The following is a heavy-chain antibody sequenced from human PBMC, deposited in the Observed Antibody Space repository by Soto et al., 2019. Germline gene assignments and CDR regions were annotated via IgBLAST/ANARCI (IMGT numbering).Heavy chain of an antibody. CDR1: GGTFSSYA. J-gene: IGHJ6*02. D-gene: IGHD2-15*01. V-gene: IGHV1-69*01. CDR2: IMPIFGTA. Sequence: QVQLVQSGAEVKKPGSSVKVSCKAPGGTFSSYAISWVRQAPGKGLEWMGGIMPIFGTATYAQKFQGRVTITADESTSTGYMELSSLRSEDTAVYYCARSQGGSSSLDIYYYYYYGMDVWGQGTTVTVSS. CDR3: ARSQGGSSSLDIYYYYYYGMDV.